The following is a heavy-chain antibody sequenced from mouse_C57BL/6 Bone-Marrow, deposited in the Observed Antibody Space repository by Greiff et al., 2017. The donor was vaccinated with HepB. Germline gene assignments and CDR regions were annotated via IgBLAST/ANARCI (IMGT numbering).Heavy chain of an antibody. J-gene: IGHJ4*01. CDR2: IRNKANGYTT. D-gene: IGHD2-1*01. CDR3: ALYSNYLYAMDY. V-gene: IGHV7-3*01. Sequence: EVKLVESGGGLVQPGGSLSLSCAASGFTFTDYYMSWVRQPPGKALEWLGFIRNKANGYTTEYSASVKGRFTISRDNSQSILYLQMNALRAEDSATYYCALYSNYLYAMDYWGQGTSVTASS. CDR1: GFTFTDYY.